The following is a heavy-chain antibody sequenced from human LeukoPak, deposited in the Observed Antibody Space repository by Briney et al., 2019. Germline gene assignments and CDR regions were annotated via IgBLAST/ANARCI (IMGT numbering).Heavy chain of an antibody. CDR1: GGSISSSSYY. CDR2: IYYSGST. Sequence: PSETLSLTCTVSGGSISSSSYYWGWIRQPPGKGLEWIGSIYYSGSTYYNPSLKSRVTISVDTSKNQFSLKLSSVTAADTAVYYCARRYRGYGGFDYWGQGTLVTVSS. V-gene: IGHV4-39*07. CDR3: ARRYRGYGGFDY. D-gene: IGHD5-12*01. J-gene: IGHJ4*02.